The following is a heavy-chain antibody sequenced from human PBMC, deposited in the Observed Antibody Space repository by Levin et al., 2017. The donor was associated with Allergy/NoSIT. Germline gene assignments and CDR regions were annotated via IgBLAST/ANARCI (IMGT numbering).Heavy chain of an antibody. CDR2: ISSSSSTI. J-gene: IGHJ6*02. CDR1: GFTFSSYS. D-gene: IGHD3-3*01. Sequence: GASVKVSCAASGFTFSSYSMNWVRQAPGKGLEWVSYISSSSSTIYYADSVKGRFTISRDNAKNSLYLQMNSLRDEDTAVYYCARSLRSSGYYFRYYYYYGMDVWGQGTTVTVSS. CDR3: ARSLRSSGYYFRYYYYYGMDV. V-gene: IGHV3-48*02.